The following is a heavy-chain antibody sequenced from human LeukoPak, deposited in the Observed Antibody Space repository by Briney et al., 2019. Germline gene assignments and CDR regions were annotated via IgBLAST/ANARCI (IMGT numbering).Heavy chain of an antibody. Sequence: GGSLGLSCAASGFTVSSNYMSWVRQAPGKGLEWVSSISSSSSYIYYADSVKGRFTISRDNAKNSLYLQMNSLRAEDTAVYYCARGGGYNLYYFDYWGQGTLVTVSS. D-gene: IGHD5-24*01. CDR2: ISSSSSYI. CDR1: GFTVSSNY. V-gene: IGHV3-21*01. CDR3: ARGGGYNLYYFDY. J-gene: IGHJ4*02.